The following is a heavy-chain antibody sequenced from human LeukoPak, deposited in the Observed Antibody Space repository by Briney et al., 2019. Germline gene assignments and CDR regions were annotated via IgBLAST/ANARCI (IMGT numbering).Heavy chain of an antibody. Sequence: PGGSLRLSCAVSGFTFSNYGMHWVRQAPGKGLERVAFIPYDGSSKYYADSVKGRFTISRDNSKNTLYLQMNSLRAEDTALYYCARSFAVADTGLFDYWGQGTLVTVSS. CDR2: IPYDGSSK. CDR1: GFTFSNYG. V-gene: IGHV3-30*02. CDR3: ARSFAVADTGLFDY. J-gene: IGHJ4*02. D-gene: IGHD6-19*01.